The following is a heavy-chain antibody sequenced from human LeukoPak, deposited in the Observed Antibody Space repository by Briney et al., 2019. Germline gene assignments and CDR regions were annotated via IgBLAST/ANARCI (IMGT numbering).Heavy chain of an antibody. CDR3: ARQSGWYGRQFDP. V-gene: IGHV5-51*01. D-gene: IGHD6-19*01. CDR2: IYPGDSGT. CDR1: GYSFTSYW. Sequence: GESLKISCKGSGYSFTSYWIGWVRQMPGKGLEWMGIIYPGDSGTRYSPSFQGQVTISADKSISTAYLQWSSLKASDTAMYYCARQSGWYGRQFDPWGQGTLVTVSS. J-gene: IGHJ5*02.